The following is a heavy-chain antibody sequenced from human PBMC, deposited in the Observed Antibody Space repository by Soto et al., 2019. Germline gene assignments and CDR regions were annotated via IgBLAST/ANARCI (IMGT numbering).Heavy chain of an antibody. CDR2: IRSKTNSYAT. J-gene: IGHJ4*02. CDR3: TRRYCSGSNCYSDY. D-gene: IGHD2-15*01. Sequence: TGGSLRLSCAASGFTLSGYDIHWVRQASGKGLEWVGRIRSKTNSYATAYAASVKGRFTISRDDSKNTAYLQMNSLKTEDTAVYYCTRRYCSGSNCYSDYWGQGTLVTVSS. CDR1: GFTLSGYD. V-gene: IGHV3-73*01.